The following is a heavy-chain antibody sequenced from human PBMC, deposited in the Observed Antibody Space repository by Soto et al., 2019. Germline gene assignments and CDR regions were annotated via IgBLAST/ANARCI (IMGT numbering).Heavy chain of an antibody. CDR3: AREPLWSGPLPLDAFDL. V-gene: IGHV3-53*01. CDR1: VFVVTNYY. D-gene: IGHD3-3*01. CDR2: FFIGGDT. Sequence: GGSLRLSSASSVFVVTNYYMSWVRQAPGKGLEWVAVFFIGGDTHYAESVKGRFTISRDNSKNTPYLQMNSLRAEDTAVYYCAREPLWSGPLPLDAFDLWGQGTMVTVSS. J-gene: IGHJ3*01.